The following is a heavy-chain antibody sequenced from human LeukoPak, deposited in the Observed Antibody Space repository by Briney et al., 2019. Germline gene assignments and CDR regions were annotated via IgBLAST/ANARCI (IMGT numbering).Heavy chain of an antibody. CDR3: AKDFPHYYEVPHGMDV. J-gene: IGHJ6*02. Sequence: GGSLRLSCAASGFGFGQFEMNWVRQAPGKGLEWIAYISVRAGTIYYGDSAEGRFTISRDDAKNSLYLQMNGLRVEDTAIYYCAKDFPHYYEVPHGMDVWGQGTTVTV. V-gene: IGHV3-48*03. D-gene: IGHD3-22*01. CDR2: ISVRAGTI. CDR1: GFGFGQFE.